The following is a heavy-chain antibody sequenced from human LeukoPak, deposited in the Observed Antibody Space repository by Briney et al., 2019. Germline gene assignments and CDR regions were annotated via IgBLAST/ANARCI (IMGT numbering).Heavy chain of an antibody. V-gene: IGHV4-39*07. Sequence: SETLSLTCTVSGGSISSSSYYWGWIRQPPGKGLEWIGSIYYSGSTYYSPSLKSRVTISVDTSKNQFSLKLSSVTAADMALYYCARLGNSYDAFDIWGQGTMVTVSS. CDR2: IYYSGST. CDR3: ARLGNSYDAFDI. D-gene: IGHD4-23*01. CDR1: GGSISSSSYY. J-gene: IGHJ3*02.